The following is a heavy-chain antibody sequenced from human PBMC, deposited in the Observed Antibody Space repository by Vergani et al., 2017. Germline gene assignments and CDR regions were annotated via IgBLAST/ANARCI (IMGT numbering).Heavy chain of an antibody. CDR3: VRRNNVVRETDYFDY. Sequence: QVQLHASGPGLVKPSQTLSLTCTVPGGFITSGSFYWSWIRQPAGKGLEWIGRIHSSGTTNYNPSLKSRVTLSVDTSKNHLSQRMTSVTAADTAVYYCVRRNNVVRETDYFDYCGQGILVTVCS. CDR1: GGFITSGSFY. CDR2: IHSSGTT. J-gene: IGHJ4*02. V-gene: IGHV4-61*02. D-gene: IGHD2-21*01.